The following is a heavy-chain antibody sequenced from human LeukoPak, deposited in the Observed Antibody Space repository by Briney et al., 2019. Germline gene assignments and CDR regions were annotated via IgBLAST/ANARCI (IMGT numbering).Heavy chain of an antibody. J-gene: IGHJ4*02. CDR3: ARDLDYDFWSGMN. D-gene: IGHD3-3*01. Sequence: GGSLRLSCAASGFTFRSYSMNWVRQAPGKGLEWVSSISSSSSYIYYADSVKGRFTISRDNAKNSLYLQMNSLRAEDTAVYYCARDLDYDFWSGMNWGQGTLVTVSS. CDR1: GFTFRSYS. V-gene: IGHV3-21*01. CDR2: ISSSSSYI.